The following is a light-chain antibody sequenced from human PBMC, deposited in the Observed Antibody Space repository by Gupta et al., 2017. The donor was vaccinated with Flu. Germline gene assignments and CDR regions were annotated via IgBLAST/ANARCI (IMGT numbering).Light chain of an antibody. CDR2: GAS. V-gene: IGKV4-1*01. CDR1: QSCLDSYRNNNS. Sequence: SPDMTATINGKSTQSCLDSYRNNNSLTRYQNKPGQPPKVLIYGASTGQLPVRVRFSGSRSGTDFTLTINSLQAEAVAVYYCHQDYTNPHTFGRGTKVEIK. J-gene: IGKJ1*01. CDR3: HQDYTNPHT.